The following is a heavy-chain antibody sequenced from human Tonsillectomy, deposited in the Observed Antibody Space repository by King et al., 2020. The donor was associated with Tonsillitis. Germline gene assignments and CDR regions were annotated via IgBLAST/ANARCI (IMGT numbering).Heavy chain of an antibody. J-gene: IGHJ4*02. Sequence: VQLVQSGAEVKKPGASVKVSCKTSGYSFTSYYIHWVRQAPVQGLEWMGIINPSGGTPTYAQKFQGRVTLTRETSTSTVFMELSSLRAEDTAVYYCARDVGKSFDYWGQGTLVTVSS. CDR3: ARDVGKSFDY. CDR2: INPSGGTP. V-gene: IGHV1-46*03. CDR1: GYSFTSYY.